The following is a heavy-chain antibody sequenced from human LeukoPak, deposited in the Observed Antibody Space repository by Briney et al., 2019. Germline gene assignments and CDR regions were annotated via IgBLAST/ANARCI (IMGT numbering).Heavy chain of an antibody. CDR1: GYTFTSYY. CDR3: ARDAIVARGNWFDP. D-gene: IGHD2-15*01. J-gene: IGHJ5*02. Sequence: SVKVSCKASGYTFTSYYMHWVRQAPGQGLEWMGGIIPIFGTANYAQKFQGRVTITADESTSTAYMELSSLRSEDTAVYYCARDAIVARGNWFDPWGQGTLVTASS. V-gene: IGHV1-69*13. CDR2: IIPIFGTA.